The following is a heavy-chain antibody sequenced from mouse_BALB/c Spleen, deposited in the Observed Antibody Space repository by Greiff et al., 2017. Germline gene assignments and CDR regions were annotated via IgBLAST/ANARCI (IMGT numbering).Heavy chain of an antibody. CDR1: GFSLSTSGMG. V-gene: IGHV8-12*01. CDR2: IYWDDDK. CDR3: ARSPYRYDHAMDY. D-gene: IGHD2-14*01. Sequence: LKVSGPGILQPSQTLSLTCSFSGFSLSTSGMGVSWIRQPSGKGLEWLAHIYWDDDKRYNPSLKSRLTISKDTSRNQVFLKITSVDTADTATYYCARSPYRYDHAMDYWGQGTSVTVSS. J-gene: IGHJ4*01.